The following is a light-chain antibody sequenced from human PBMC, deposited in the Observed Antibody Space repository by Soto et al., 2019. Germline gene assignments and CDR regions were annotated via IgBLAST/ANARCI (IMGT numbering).Light chain of an antibody. CDR1: SSDVAGYNY. CDR3: CSYAGSYTYV. CDR2: DVS. Sequence: QSVLTQPRSVSGSPGQSVTISCTGTSSDVAGYNYVSWYQQHPGKAPKLMIYDVSKRPSGVPDRFSGSKSGNTASLTISGLQAEDEADYSCCSYAGSYTYVFGTGTKVTVL. J-gene: IGLJ1*01. V-gene: IGLV2-11*01.